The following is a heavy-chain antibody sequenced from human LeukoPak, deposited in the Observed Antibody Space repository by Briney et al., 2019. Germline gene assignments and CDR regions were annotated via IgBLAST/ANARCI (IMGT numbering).Heavy chain of an antibody. Sequence: KPSETLSLTCTVSGGSISSSSYYWGWIRQPPGKGLEWIGSIYYSGSTYYNPSLKSRVTISVDTSKNQFSLKLSSVTAADTAVYYCARQYDFWSGHYEDYWGQGTLVTVSS. CDR1: GGSISSSSYY. D-gene: IGHD3-3*01. V-gene: IGHV4-39*01. J-gene: IGHJ4*02. CDR2: IYYSGST. CDR3: ARQYDFWSGHYEDY.